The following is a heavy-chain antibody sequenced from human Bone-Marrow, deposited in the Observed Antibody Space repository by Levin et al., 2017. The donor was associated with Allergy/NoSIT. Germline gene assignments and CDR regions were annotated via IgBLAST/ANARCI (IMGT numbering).Heavy chain of an antibody. CDR2: IYHSGST. V-gene: IGHV4-4*02. Sequence: KPSETLSLTCAVSGGSISSSNWWSWVRQPPGKGLEWIGEIYHSGSTNYNPSLKSRVTISVDKSKNQFSLKLSSVTAADTAVYYCARFAMDVPTYYYYMDVWGKGTTVTVSS. D-gene: IGHD2-2*01. J-gene: IGHJ6*03. CDR3: ARFAMDVPTYYYYMDV. CDR1: GGSISSSNW.